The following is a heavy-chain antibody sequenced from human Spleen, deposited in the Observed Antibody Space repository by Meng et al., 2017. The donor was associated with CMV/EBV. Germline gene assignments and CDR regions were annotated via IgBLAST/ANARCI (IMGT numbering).Heavy chain of an antibody. CDR2: IIPIFGTA. CDR3: ARGGIAARPRYNWFDP. D-gene: IGHD6-6*01. V-gene: IGHV1-69*05. Sequence: GTFSSYAISWVRQAPGQGLEWMGGIIPIFGTANYAQKFQGRVTITTDESTSTAYMELSSLRSEDTAVYYCARGGIAARPRYNWFDPWGQGTLVTVSS. J-gene: IGHJ5*02. CDR1: GTFSSYA.